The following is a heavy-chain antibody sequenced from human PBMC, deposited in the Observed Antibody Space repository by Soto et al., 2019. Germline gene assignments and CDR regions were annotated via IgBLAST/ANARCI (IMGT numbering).Heavy chain of an antibody. J-gene: IGHJ4*02. CDR1: GFTFRNFA. CDR3: EKEWDFGVVISSGVSDY. D-gene: IGHD3-3*01. Sequence: GGCLRLSCAASGFTFRNFAMSWVRQAPGRGLEWVSSVAGSGGPTYYADPVKGRFTMSRDNSKNTLYLQMNSLRAEDTAVYYCEKEWDFGVVISSGVSDYWGQRTRVTVSS. V-gene: IGHV3-23*01. CDR2: VAGSGGPT.